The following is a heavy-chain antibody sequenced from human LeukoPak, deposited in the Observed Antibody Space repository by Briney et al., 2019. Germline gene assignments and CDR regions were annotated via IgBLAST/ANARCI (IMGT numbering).Heavy chain of an antibody. CDR1: GFTFSKNG. Sequence: GGSLRLSCAASGFTFSKNGMHWVRQAPGKGLEWVAVISNDGSEKNYGDSVKGRFTISRDNPKNTLYLQMNSLRPEDTAVYYCAKSTYRSGFDPDYRGQGTLVTVSS. CDR2: ISNDGSEK. J-gene: IGHJ4*02. V-gene: IGHV3-30*18. D-gene: IGHD3-22*01. CDR3: AKSTYRSGFDPDY.